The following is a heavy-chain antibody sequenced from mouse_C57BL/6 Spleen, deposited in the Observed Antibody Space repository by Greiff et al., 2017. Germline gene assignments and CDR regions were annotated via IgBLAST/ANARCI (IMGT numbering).Heavy chain of an antibody. Sequence: QVQLQQPGAELVRPGSSVKLSCKASGYTFTSYWMHWVKQRPIQGLEWIGNIDPSDSETHYNQKFKDKATLTVDKSSSTAYMQLSSLTSEDSAVYYCIRGDGNYVYFDVWGTGTTVTVSS. V-gene: IGHV1-52*01. D-gene: IGHD2-1*01. CDR3: IRGDGNYVYFDV. J-gene: IGHJ1*03. CDR2: IDPSDSET. CDR1: GYTFTSYW.